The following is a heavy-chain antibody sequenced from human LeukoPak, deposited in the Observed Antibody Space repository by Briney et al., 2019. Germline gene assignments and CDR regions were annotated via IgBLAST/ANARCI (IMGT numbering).Heavy chain of an antibody. V-gene: IGHV1-46*01. CDR2: INPSGGNT. Sequence: ASVKVSCKASGYIFTSYYIHWVRQAPGQGLEWMGIINPSGGNTNYAQKFQGRVTMTTDTSTSTAYMELRSLRSDDTAVYYCARGVGFGYYYGSGSNFDYWGQGTLVTVSS. D-gene: IGHD3-10*01. CDR3: ARGVGFGYYYGSGSNFDY. J-gene: IGHJ4*02. CDR1: GYIFTSYY.